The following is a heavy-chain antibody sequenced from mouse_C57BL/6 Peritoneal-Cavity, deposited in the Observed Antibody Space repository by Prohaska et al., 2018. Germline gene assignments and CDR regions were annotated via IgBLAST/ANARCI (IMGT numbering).Heavy chain of an antibody. Sequence: TEYNEKFKGKATLTSDTSSSTAYMQLSSLTSEDSAIYFCAIDGATVVDKREYAMDYWGQGTSVTVSS. CDR2: T. J-gene: IGHJ4*01. CDR3: AIDGATVVDKREYAMDY. D-gene: IGHD1-1*01. V-gene: IGHV1-58*01.